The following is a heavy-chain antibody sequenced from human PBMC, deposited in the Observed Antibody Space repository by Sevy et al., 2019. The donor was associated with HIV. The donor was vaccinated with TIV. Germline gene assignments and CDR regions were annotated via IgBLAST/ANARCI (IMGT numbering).Heavy chain of an antibody. CDR2: INHSGST. Sequence: SETLSLTCAVYGGSFSGYYWSWIRQPPGKGLEWIGEINHSGSTNYNPSLKSRVTISVDTSKNQFSLKLSSVTAADTAVYYCARGLMITFGGAARYRLRGVSWFDPWGQEPWSPSPQ. CDR3: ARGLMITFGGAARYRLRGVSWFDP. D-gene: IGHD3-16*01. CDR1: GGSFSGYY. J-gene: IGHJ5*02. V-gene: IGHV4-34*01.